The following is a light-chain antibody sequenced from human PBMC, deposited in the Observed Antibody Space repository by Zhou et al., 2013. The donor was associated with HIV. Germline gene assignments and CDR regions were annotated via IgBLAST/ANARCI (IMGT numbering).Light chain of an antibody. CDR3: QQHDTLPXT. J-gene: IGKJ3*01. Sequence: DIQMTQSPSSLSAYVGDRVIITCQASQDISNYINWYQQKPGKAPKLLIYEGSNLETGVPSRFSGSGSGTDFTFTISSLQPEDIAVYYCQQHDTLPXTFGPGTKVDIK. CDR1: QDISNY. CDR2: EGS. V-gene: IGKV1-33*01.